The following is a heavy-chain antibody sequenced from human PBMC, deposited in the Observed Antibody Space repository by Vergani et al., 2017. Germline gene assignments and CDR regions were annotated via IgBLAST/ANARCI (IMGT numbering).Heavy chain of an antibody. D-gene: IGHD3-10*01. CDR3: AKAGSVTSGSLQYNFYMDV. Sequence: QVQLAESGGGRVQPGRSLRLSCAASGFSFSSHAIHWVRQAPGKGLEWLAVISNDGSKKYYADYVKGRFTISRDNSKNTLDLQMNSLRTQDTAVYYCAKAGSVTSGSLQYNFYMDVWGKGTTVTVS. J-gene: IGHJ6*03. CDR1: GFSFSSHA. CDR2: ISNDGSKK. V-gene: IGHV3-30*18.